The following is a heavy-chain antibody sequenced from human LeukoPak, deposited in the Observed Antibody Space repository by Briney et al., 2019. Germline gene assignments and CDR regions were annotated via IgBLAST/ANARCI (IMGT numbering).Heavy chain of an antibody. J-gene: IGHJ3*02. CDR1: GYTFTSYG. V-gene: IGHV1-18*01. Sequence: ASVKVSCKASGYTFTSYGISWVRQAPGQGLEWMGWISAYNGNTNYAQKLQGRVTMPTDTSTSTAYMELRSLRSDDTAVYYCARLLHVKYCSGGSCYQAAFDIWGQGTMVTVSS. CDR3: ARLLHVKYCSGGSCYQAAFDI. CDR2: ISAYNGNT. D-gene: IGHD2-15*01.